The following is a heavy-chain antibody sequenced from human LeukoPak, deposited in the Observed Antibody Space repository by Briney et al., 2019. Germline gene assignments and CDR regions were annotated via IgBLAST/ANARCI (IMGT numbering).Heavy chain of an antibody. J-gene: IGHJ4*02. D-gene: IGHD3-22*01. CDR1: GFTFSDYY. CDR3: ARDRLGDYDHSGYYDK. V-gene: IGHV3-11*01. CDR2: ICDSGRTI. Sequence: GGSLRLSCAASGFTFSDYYMSWIRQAPGKGLEWVSYICDSGRTIYYADSVKGRFTISRVNAKNSVYLQMNNLGAEDTAVYYCARDRLGDYDHSGYYDKWGQGTLVTVSS.